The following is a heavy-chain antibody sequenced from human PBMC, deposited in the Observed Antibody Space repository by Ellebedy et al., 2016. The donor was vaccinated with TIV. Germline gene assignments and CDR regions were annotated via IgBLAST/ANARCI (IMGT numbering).Heavy chain of an antibody. V-gene: IGHV3-48*04. D-gene: IGHD2/OR15-2a*01. J-gene: IGHJ4*02. Sequence: GESLKISCSASGFTFSSYSMNWVRQAPGKGPEWVSYLTGSGSTIYYADSVKGRFTVSRDNAENSLYLQMDSLRAEDTAVYYCARTEKGTFYFNYWGQGTLVTVSS. CDR3: ARTEKGTFYFNY. CDR2: LTGSGSTI. CDR1: GFTFSSYS.